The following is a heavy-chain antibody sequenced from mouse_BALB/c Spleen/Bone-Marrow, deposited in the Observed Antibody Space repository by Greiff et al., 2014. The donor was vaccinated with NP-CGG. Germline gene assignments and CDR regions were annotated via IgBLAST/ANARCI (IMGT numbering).Heavy chain of an antibody. D-gene: IGHD2-1*01. CDR1: GYTFTDYA. V-gene: IGHV1-67*01. J-gene: IGHJ3*01. CDR2: ISTYSGNT. Sequence: VQLQQSGPELVRPGVSVKISCKGSGYTFTDYAMHWVKQSHAKSLEWIGVISTYSGNTNYNQKFKGKATMTVDKSSSTAYMELARLTSKESAIEYCASPIYYGNYEGFAYWGQGTLVTVSA. CDR3: ASPIYYGNYEGFAY.